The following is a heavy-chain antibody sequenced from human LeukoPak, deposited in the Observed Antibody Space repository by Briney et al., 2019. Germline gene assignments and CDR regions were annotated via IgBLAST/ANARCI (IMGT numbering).Heavy chain of an antibody. Sequence: PGGSLRLSCAASGFTFSSYAMSWVRQAPGKGLEWVSAISGSGGSTYCADSVKGRFTISRDNSKNTLYLQMNSLRAEDTAVYYCAKGARSYDFWSGYDPNFDYWGQGTLATVSS. D-gene: IGHD3-3*01. CDR3: AKGARSYDFWSGYDPNFDY. V-gene: IGHV3-23*01. CDR2: ISGSGGST. J-gene: IGHJ4*02. CDR1: GFTFSSYA.